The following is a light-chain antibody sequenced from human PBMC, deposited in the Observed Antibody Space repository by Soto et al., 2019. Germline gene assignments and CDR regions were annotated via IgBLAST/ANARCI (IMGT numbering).Light chain of an antibody. J-gene: IGKJ2*01. CDR3: QQYGSSPLYT. Sequence: EIVLTQSPGTLSLSPGERATLSCRASQSVSSVRLAWYQQKPGQAPRLLIYAASTRATGIPDRFSGSRSGTDFTLTISRLEPEDCAVYYCQQYGSSPLYTFGQGTKLEIK. CDR1: QSVSSVR. V-gene: IGKV3-20*01. CDR2: AAS.